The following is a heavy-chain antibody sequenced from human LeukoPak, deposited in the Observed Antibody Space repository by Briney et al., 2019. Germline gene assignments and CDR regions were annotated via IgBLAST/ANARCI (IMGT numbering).Heavy chain of an antibody. D-gene: IGHD1-26*01. CDR2: IRSDGGAT. Sequence: GGCLRLSCAPPGFMFRSFGMHWVRQAPGKGLEWVSFIRSDGGATDYAASVKGRLTVSRDNSKSTLYLQMNDMRVGDTAVYLCARDRDGRNFYFDYWGQGDLVTVSS. J-gene: IGHJ4*02. CDR1: GFMFRSFG. CDR3: ARDRDGRNFYFDY. V-gene: IGHV3-30*02.